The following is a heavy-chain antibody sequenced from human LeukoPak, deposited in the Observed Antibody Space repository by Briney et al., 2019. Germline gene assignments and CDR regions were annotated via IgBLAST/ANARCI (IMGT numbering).Heavy chain of an antibody. D-gene: IGHD3-9*01. J-gene: IGHJ4*02. V-gene: IGHV3-23*01. CDR2: ISGSGGTS. Sequence: GGSLRLSCAASGFTFSSHVMSGVRQAPGKGLEWVSGISGSGGTSYYADSVKGRFTISRDNSKNTLYLQMNSLRAEDTPVYYCAKDRLVYDYLVQGTLVTVSS. CDR1: GFTFSSHV. CDR3: AKDRLVYDY.